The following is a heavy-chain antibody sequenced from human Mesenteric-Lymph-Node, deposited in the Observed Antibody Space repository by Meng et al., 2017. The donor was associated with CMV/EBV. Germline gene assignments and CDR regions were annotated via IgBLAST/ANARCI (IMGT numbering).Heavy chain of an antibody. CDR1: GTLSSYR. CDR2: IIPLFGST. D-gene: IGHD2/OR15-2a*01. Sequence: GTLSSYRITWVPQAPGQGLEYMGWIIPLFGSTHYARKFQGRVIMTADGSTNTAYMELSSLRSDDTAVYYCARGGEYSIPYGRDYFDPWGQGTLVTVSS. CDR3: ARGGEYSIPYGRDYFDP. J-gene: IGHJ5*02. V-gene: IGHV1-69*01.